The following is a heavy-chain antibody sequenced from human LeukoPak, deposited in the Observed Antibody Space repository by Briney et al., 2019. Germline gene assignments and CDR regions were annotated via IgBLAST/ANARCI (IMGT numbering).Heavy chain of an antibody. CDR2: INHSGST. J-gene: IGHJ6*02. Sequence: SETLSLTCAVYGGSFSGYYWSWIRRPPGKGLEWIGEINHSGSTNYNPSLKSRVTISVDTSKNQFSLKLSSVTAADTAVYYCARLWYSTPGMDVWGQGTTVTVSS. D-gene: IGHD6-13*01. CDR3: ARLWYSTPGMDV. V-gene: IGHV4-34*01. CDR1: GGSFSGYY.